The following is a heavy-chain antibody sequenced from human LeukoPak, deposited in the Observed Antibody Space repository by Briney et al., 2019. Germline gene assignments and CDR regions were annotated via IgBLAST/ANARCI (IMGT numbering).Heavy chain of an antibody. CDR3: ARGVRFDL. J-gene: IGHJ2*01. CDR1: GFTFSSYE. Sequence: GGSLRLSCAASGFTFSSYEMNWVRQAPGKGLEWVSYISSSDSTIYYADSVKGRFTISRDNAKNSLYLQMNSLRAEDTAVYYCARGVRFDLWGRGTLVTVSS. D-gene: IGHD6-6*01. CDR2: ISSSDSTI. V-gene: IGHV3-48*03.